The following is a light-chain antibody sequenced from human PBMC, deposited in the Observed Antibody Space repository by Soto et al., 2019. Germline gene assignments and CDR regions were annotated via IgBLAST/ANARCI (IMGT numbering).Light chain of an antibody. CDR1: SSDVGDYNY. J-gene: IGLJ1*01. V-gene: IGLV2-14*01. Sequence: QAALTQPASVSGSPGQSITISCTGTSSDVGDYNYVSWYQQHQGKAPKLMLYDVSNRPSGISNRFSGSKSGNTASLTISGLQAEDEADYYCSSYTSSSTLFGTGTKLTVL. CDR3: SSYTSSSTL. CDR2: DVS.